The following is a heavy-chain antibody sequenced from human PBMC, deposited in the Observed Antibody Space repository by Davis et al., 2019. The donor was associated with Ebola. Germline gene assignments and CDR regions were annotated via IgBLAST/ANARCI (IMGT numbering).Heavy chain of an antibody. Sequence: GESLKISCAASGFTFSSYGMHWVRQAPGKGLEWVAVISYDGSNKYYADSVKGRFTISRDNAKNTLYLQMNSLRAEDTAVYYCARDFYVWGSWGQGTLVTVSS. D-gene: IGHD3-16*01. CDR1: GFTFSSYG. CDR3: ARDFYVWGS. CDR2: ISYDGSNK. V-gene: IGHV3-30*03. J-gene: IGHJ4*02.